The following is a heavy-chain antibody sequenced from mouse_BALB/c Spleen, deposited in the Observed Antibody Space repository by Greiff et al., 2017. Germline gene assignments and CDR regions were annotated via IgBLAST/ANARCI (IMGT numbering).Heavy chain of an antibody. D-gene: IGHD1-1*01. CDR2: IDPYDSET. CDR1: GYTFTSYW. Sequence: VKLQESGAELVRPGASVKLSCKASGYTFTSYWMNWVKQRPEQGLEWIGRIDPYDSETHYNQKFKDKAILTVDKSSSTAYMQLSSLTSEDSAVYYCASDYGSTGFAYWGQGTLVTVSA. CDR3: ASDYGSTGFAY. V-gene: IGHV1-74*01. J-gene: IGHJ3*01.